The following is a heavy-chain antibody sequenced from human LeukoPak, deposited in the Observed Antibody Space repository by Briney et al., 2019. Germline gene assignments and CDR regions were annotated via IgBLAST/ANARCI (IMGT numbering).Heavy chain of an antibody. CDR2: IYYSGST. CDR3: ARHVSVGATVPRAFDI. CDR1: GGSISSYY. J-gene: IGHJ3*02. Sequence: PSETLSLTCTVSGGSISSYYWSWIRQPPGKGLEWIGYIYYSGSTNYNPSLKSRVTISVDTSKNQFSLKLSSVTAADTAVYYCARHVSVGATVPRAFDIWGQGTMVTVSS. V-gene: IGHV4-59*08. D-gene: IGHD1-26*01.